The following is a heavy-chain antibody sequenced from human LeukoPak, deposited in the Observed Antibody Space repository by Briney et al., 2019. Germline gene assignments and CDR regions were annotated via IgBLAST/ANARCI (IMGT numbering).Heavy chain of an antibody. D-gene: IGHD6-19*01. CDR1: GFTFSSYA. V-gene: IGHV3-23*01. J-gene: IGHJ3*02. CDR3: AKVSGWYPPGAHPDAFDI. Sequence: PGGSLRLSCAASGFTFSSYAMSWVRQAPGKGLEWVSAISGSGGSTYYADSVKGRFTISRDNSKNTLYLQMNSLRAEDTAVYYCAKVSGWYPPGAHPDAFDIWGQGTMVTVSS. CDR2: ISGSGGST.